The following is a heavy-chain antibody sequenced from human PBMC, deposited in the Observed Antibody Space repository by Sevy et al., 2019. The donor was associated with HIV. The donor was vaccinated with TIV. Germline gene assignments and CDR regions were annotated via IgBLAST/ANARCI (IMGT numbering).Heavy chain of an antibody. Sequence: GGSLRLSCAGSGFTFRSYGIHWVRQSPGKGLEWVAFISFDGRNTYSADSVKGRFTVSRDNSNNAVYLQMNNLRTEDTAMYYCARDILGDNSPWFFFDYWGQGTQVTVSS. CDR3: ARDILGDNSPWFFFDY. CDR2: ISFDGRNT. D-gene: IGHD3-9*01. V-gene: IGHV3-30*03. J-gene: IGHJ4*02. CDR1: GFTFRSYG.